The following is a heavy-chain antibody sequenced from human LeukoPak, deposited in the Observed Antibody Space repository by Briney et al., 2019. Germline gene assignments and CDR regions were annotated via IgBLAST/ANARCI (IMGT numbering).Heavy chain of an antibody. CDR1: GGSFSSYY. Sequence: SETLSLTCAVYGGSFSSYYWSWIRQPPGKGLEWIGYIYYSGSTNYNPSLKSRVTISVDTSKNQFSLKLSSVTAADTAVYYCARLFNYYDSSGYGDWFDPWGQGTLVTVSS. D-gene: IGHD3-22*01. J-gene: IGHJ5*02. CDR2: IYYSGST. V-gene: IGHV4-59*08. CDR3: ARLFNYYDSSGYGDWFDP.